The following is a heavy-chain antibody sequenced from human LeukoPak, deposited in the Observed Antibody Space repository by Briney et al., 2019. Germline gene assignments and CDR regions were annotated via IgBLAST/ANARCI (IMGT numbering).Heavy chain of an antibody. D-gene: IGHD4-17*01. CDR1: GFTFSSYG. J-gene: IGHJ5*02. Sequence: GGSLRLSCAASGFTFSSYGMHWVRQAPGKGLEWVAVILYDGSNKYYADSVKGRFTISRDNSKNTLYLQMNSLRAEDTAVYYCAKDRHDYGDYIQPPFDPWGQGTLVTVSS. V-gene: IGHV3-30*18. CDR3: AKDRHDYGDYIQPPFDP. CDR2: ILYDGSNK.